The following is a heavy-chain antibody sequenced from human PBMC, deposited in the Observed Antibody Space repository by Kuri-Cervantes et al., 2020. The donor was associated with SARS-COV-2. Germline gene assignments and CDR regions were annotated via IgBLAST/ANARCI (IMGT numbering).Heavy chain of an antibody. CDR3: ARDPLVTIFGVVLLSYYFDY. D-gene: IGHD3-3*01. CDR2: ISYDGSNK. V-gene: IGHV3-30-3*01. CDR1: GFTFSSYA. Sequence: LSLTCAASGFTFSSYAMHWVRQAPGKGLEWVAAISYDGSNKFYADSVKGRFTISRDNSKNTLYLQMNSLRAEDTAVYYCARDPLVTIFGVVLLSYYFDYWGQGTLVTVSS. J-gene: IGHJ4*02.